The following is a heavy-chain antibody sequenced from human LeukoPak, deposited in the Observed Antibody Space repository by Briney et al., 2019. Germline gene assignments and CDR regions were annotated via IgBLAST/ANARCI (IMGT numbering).Heavy chain of an antibody. D-gene: IGHD3-16*02. V-gene: IGHV5-51*01. Sequence: GESLKISFQGSGYTFPIYWIGWVRQTPGKGLEWMGIIYPSDSHTIYSPSFQGQVTVSADKSISIAYLQWSSLKALDTAIYYCVRHYRPPQDSRAAKPTGYYYYYMDVWGTGTTVIVSS. CDR2: IYPSDSHT. J-gene: IGHJ6*03. CDR1: GYTFPIYW. CDR3: VRHYRPPQDSRAAKPTGYYYYYMDV.